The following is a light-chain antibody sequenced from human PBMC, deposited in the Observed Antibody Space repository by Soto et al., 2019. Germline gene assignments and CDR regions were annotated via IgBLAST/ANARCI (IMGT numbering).Light chain of an antibody. CDR3: QQFASWT. V-gene: IGKV3-20*01. Sequence: EIVLTQSPGTLSVSPGERATLSCRASQSLNSNHLAWYQQKPGQAPSLLIYAASSRATGIPDRFSGSGSGTDFTLPISGLKPEDSAIYYCQQFASWTFGQGTKVEI. J-gene: IGKJ1*01. CDR2: AAS. CDR1: QSLNSNH.